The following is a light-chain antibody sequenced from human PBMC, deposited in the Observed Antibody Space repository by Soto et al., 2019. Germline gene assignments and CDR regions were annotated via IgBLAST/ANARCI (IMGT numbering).Light chain of an antibody. J-gene: IGLJ3*02. CDR2: GNN. CDR3: QSYDSSLSGWV. CDR1: SSNIGAGYD. Sequence: QSVLTQPPSVSGAPGPRVTISCTGSSSNIGAGYDVHWYQQLPGTAPKLLIYGNNYRPSGVPDRFSGSKSGTSASLAITGLQAEDEADYYCQSYDSSLSGWVFGGGTKLTVL. V-gene: IGLV1-40*01.